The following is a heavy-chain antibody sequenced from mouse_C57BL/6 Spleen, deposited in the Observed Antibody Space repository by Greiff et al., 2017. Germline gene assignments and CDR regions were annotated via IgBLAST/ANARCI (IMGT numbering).Heavy chain of an antibody. CDR3: ARFYPYYFDY. CDR2: IYPRDGST. D-gene: IGHD2-1*01. Sequence: QVQLQQPGPELVKPGASVKLSCKASGYTFTSYDINWVKQRPGQGLEWIGWIYPRDGSTKYNETFKSKATLTVHTSSSTAYMELHSLTSEDSAVYFCARFYPYYFDYWGQGTTLTVSS. CDR1: GYTFTSYD. V-gene: IGHV1-85*01. J-gene: IGHJ2*01.